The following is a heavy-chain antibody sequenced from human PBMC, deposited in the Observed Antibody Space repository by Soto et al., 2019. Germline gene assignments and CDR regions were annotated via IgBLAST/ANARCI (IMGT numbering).Heavy chain of an antibody. CDR3: ARDFQWLMGFGY. V-gene: IGHV1-69*04. Sequence: SVKVSCKASGGTFSSYTISWVRQAPGQGLEWMGRIIPILGIANYAQKFQGRVTITADKSTSTAYMELSSLRSEDTAVYYCARDFQWLMGFGYWGQGTLVTVSS. CDR2: IIPILGIA. J-gene: IGHJ4*02. D-gene: IGHD6-19*01. CDR1: GGTFSSYT.